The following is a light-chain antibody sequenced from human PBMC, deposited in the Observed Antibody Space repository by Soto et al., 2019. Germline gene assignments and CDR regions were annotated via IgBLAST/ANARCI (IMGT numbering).Light chain of an antibody. Sequence: QSVLTQPPSVSEAPRQRVTISCSGSSSNIGNNAVNWYQQLPGKAPKLLIYYDDLLPSGVSDRFSGSKSGTSASLAISGLQSEDEADYYCAAWDDSLNADYVFGTGTKVTVL. CDR1: SSNIGNNA. J-gene: IGLJ1*01. V-gene: IGLV1-36*01. CDR3: AAWDDSLNADYV. CDR2: YDD.